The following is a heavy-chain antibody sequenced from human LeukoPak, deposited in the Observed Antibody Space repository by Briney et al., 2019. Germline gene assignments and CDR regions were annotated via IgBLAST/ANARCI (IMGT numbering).Heavy chain of an antibody. CDR2: INHSGST. CDR3: AREDSSTSYVDY. V-gene: IGHV4-34*01. Sequence: SETLSLTCAVYGGSFSGFYWSWIRQPPGKGLEWIGEINHSGSTNYNPSLKSRVTISVDTSKNQFSLKLSSVTAADTAVYYCAREDSSTSYVDYWGQGILVTVSS. J-gene: IGHJ4*02. D-gene: IGHD6-13*01. CDR1: GGSFSGFY.